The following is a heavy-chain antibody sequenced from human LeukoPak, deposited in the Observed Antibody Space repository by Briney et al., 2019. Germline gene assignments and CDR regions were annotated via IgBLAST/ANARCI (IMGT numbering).Heavy chain of an antibody. Sequence: PSETLSLTCAVYGGSFSGYYWSWIRQPPGKGLEWIGEINHSGSTNYNPSLKSRVTISVDTSKNQFSLKLSSVTAADTAVYYCARGRGAVADTRWGYYYYGMDVWGQGTTVTVSS. CDR2: INHSGST. D-gene: IGHD6-19*01. CDR1: GGSFSGYY. V-gene: IGHV4-34*01. CDR3: ARGRGAVADTRWGYYYYGMDV. J-gene: IGHJ6*02.